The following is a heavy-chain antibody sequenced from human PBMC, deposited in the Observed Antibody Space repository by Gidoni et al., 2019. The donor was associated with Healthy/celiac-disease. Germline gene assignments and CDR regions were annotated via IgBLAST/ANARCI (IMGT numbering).Heavy chain of an antibody. Sequence: QVQLQESGPGLVKPSETLSLTCTVSGGSISSYYWSWIRQPPGKGLEWIGYIYYSGSTNYNPSLKSRVTISVDTSKNQFSLKLSSVTAADTAVYYCARGIFVDTAMFYWYFDLWGRGTLVTVSS. CDR1: GGSISSYY. D-gene: IGHD5-18*01. J-gene: IGHJ2*01. V-gene: IGHV4-59*01. CDR2: IYYSGST. CDR3: ARGIFVDTAMFYWYFDL.